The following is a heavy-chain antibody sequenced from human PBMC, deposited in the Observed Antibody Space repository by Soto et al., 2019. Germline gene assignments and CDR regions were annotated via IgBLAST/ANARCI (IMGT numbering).Heavy chain of an antibody. V-gene: IGHV3-15*07. CDR2: IKSKTDGGTT. CDR3: TTVFVDFDTSPPSTYFDY. D-gene: IGHD3-9*01. CDR1: GFTFSNAW. J-gene: IGHJ4*02. Sequence: GGSLRLSCAASGFTFSNAWMNWVRQAPGKGLEWVGRIKSKTDGGTTDYAAPVKGRFTISRDDSKNTLYLQMNSLKTEDTAVYYCTTVFVDFDTSPPSTYFDYWGQGTLVTVSS.